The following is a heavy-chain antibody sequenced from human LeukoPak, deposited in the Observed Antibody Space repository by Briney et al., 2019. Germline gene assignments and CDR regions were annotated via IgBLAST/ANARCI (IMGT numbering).Heavy chain of an antibody. CDR3: VLVAGELDD. V-gene: IGHV3-74*01. J-gene: IGHJ4*02. CDR2: INSDGSST. Sequence: PGGSLRLSCAASGFTFSTHWMHWVRQAPGKGLEWVSRINSDGSSTSYADSVKGRFTISRDNAKNTVYLQMNSLRAEDTAVYYCVLVAGELDDWGQGTLVTVSS. CDR1: GFTFSTHW. D-gene: IGHD5-12*01.